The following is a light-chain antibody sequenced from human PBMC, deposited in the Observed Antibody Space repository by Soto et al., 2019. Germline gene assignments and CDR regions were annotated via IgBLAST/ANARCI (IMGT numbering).Light chain of an antibody. Sequence: VTKSAAPLSPSPGDRATLPCRASQSVSSNLAWYQQKPGQAPRLLIYGAITRATGIPARLSGSGSGTEFTLTISSLQSEDFAVYYCQQYNNWPPWTFGQGTKVDIK. CDR2: GAI. V-gene: IGKV3-15*01. J-gene: IGKJ1*01. CDR1: QSVSSN. CDR3: QQYNNWPPWT.